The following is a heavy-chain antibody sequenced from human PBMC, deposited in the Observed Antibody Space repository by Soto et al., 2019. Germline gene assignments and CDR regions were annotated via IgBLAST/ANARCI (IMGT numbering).Heavy chain of an antibody. CDR1: GGSIRGSSYY. CDR3: ASRPLLWFGELGYNDYYGMDV. V-gene: IGHV4-39*01. J-gene: IGHJ6*02. D-gene: IGHD3-10*01. CDR2: IYYSGST. Sequence: SETLSLTCTVSGGSIRGSSYYWGWIRQSPGKGLEWIGNIYYSGSTYYNPSLKSRVTISVDTSKNQFSLKLSSVTAADTAVYYGASRPLLWFGELGYNDYYGMDVWGQGTTVTVSS.